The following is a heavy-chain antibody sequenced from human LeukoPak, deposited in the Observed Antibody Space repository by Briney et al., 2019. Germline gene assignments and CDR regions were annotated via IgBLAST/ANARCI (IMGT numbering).Heavy chain of an antibody. V-gene: IGHV4-59*01. CDR2: IYYSGST. CDR1: GGSISSYY. J-gene: IGHJ4*02. D-gene: IGHD6-13*01. CDR3: ARVTASPQYSSSWYFDY. Sequence: PSETLSLTCTVSGGSISSYYWSWIRQPPGKGLEWIGYIYYSGSTNYNPSLKSRVTISVDTSKNQFSLKLSSMTAADTAVYYCARVTASPQYSSSWYFDYWGQGTLVTVSS.